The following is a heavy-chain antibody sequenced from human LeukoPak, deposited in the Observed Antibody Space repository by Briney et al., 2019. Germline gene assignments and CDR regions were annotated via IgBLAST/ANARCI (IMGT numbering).Heavy chain of an antibody. Sequence: GESLRISCKGSGYSFSNFWIGWVRQMPGRGLEYMGIIYPGDSDTRYGPSSQGQVTISADKSIGTAYLQWSSLKASDTAMYYCARRDSSSSEWFDPWGQGTLVTVSS. V-gene: IGHV5-51*01. CDR2: IYPGDSDT. D-gene: IGHD6-6*01. CDR3: ARRDSSSSEWFDP. J-gene: IGHJ5*02. CDR1: GYSFSNFW.